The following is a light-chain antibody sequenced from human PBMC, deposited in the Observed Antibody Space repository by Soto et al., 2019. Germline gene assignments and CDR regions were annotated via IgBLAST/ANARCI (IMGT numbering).Light chain of an antibody. CDR2: EVS. V-gene: IGLV2-14*01. J-gene: IGLJ1*01. CDR1: SSDVGGYNY. CDR3: NSWTRSSTYI. Sequence: QSVLTQPASVSGSPGQSITMSCTGTSSDVGGYNYVTWHQQHPGKVPKLIIYEVSNRPSGVSDRFSGSKSGNTASLTISGLQAEDEADYYCNSWTRSSTYIFGTGTKVTVL.